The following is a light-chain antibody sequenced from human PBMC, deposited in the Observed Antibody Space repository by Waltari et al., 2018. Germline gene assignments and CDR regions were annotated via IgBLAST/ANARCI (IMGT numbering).Light chain of an antibody. CDR2: GAS. Sequence: EIVMTQSPGTLSVFPGERATLSCRASQSVRNNLAWYQQKPGQAPRLLIYGASTRATGIPAGFSGSGSGTDFTLTISSLQSEDFAVYYCQKYNTWPTFGQGTKVEIK. CDR1: QSVRNN. CDR3: QKYNTWPT. V-gene: IGKV3-15*01. J-gene: IGKJ1*01.